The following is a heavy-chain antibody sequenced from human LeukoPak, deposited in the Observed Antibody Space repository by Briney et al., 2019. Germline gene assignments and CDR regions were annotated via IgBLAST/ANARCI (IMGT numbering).Heavy chain of an antibody. J-gene: IGHJ4*02. CDR2: IYYSGST. Sequence: PSETLSLTCTVSGGSVSSGSYYWSWIRQPPGKGLEWIGYIYYSGSTNYNPSLKSRVTISVDTSKNQFSLKLSSMTAADTVVYYCARNEGVLIFDYWGQGTLVTVSS. CDR3: ARNEGVLIFDY. CDR1: GGSVSSGSYY. V-gene: IGHV4-61*01.